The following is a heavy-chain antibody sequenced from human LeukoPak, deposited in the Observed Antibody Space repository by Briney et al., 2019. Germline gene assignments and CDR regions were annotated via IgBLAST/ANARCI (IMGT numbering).Heavy chain of an antibody. J-gene: IGHJ4*02. Sequence: SETLSLTCSVSGDSISTDYYWAWIRPPPGKGLEGVGSIYHTGSTYYNPSLKSRGFISIDTSKNQFSLKVISVTAADTAVYYCARGRSGYGGDSGIASCDHWGLGTLVTVSS. CDR3: ARGRSGYGGDSGIASCDH. CDR1: GDSISTDYY. CDR2: IYHTGST. V-gene: IGHV4-38-2*02. D-gene: IGHD2-21*02.